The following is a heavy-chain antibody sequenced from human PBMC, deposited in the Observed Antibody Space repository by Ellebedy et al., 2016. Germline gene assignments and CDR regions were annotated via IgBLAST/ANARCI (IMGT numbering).Heavy chain of an antibody. V-gene: IGHV3-21*04. D-gene: IGHD2-15*01. CDR1: GFTFSSYS. CDR2: ISSSSSYI. CDR3: ARGVGSGWFDP. J-gene: IGHJ5*02. Sequence: GESLKISCAASGFTFSSYSMNWVRQAPGKGLEWVSSISSSSSYIYYADSVKGRFTISRDNSKNTLYLQMNSLRAEDTAVYYCARGVGSGWFDPWGQGTLVTVSS.